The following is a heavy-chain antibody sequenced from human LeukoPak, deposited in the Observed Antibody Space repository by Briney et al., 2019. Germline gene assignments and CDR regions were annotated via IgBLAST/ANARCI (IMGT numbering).Heavy chain of an antibody. CDR1: GYTFTGYY. CDR3: ARGRRMRSSSCDY. Sequence: ASVKVSCKASGYTFTGYYMHWVRQATGQGLEWMGWMNPNSGNTGYAQKFQGRVTMTRNTSISTAYMELSSLRSEDTAVYYCARGRRMRSSSCDYWGQGTLVTVSS. J-gene: IGHJ4*02. CDR2: MNPNSGNT. V-gene: IGHV1-8*02. D-gene: IGHD6-13*01.